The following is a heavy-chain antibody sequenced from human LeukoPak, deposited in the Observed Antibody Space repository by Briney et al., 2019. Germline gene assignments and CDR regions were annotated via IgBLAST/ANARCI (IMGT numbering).Heavy chain of an antibody. CDR1: GYTFTGYY. CDR2: INPNSAGT. CDR3: ARSVPEYYYDSSGYSDY. Sequence: VKVSCKASGYTFTGYYIHWVRQAPGQGLEWMGWINPNSAGTHYAQRFQGRVTLTRDTSIRTVYMELSGLRSDDTAVYYCARSVPEYYYDSSGYSDYWGQGTLVTVSS. V-gene: IGHV1-2*02. D-gene: IGHD3-22*01. J-gene: IGHJ4*02.